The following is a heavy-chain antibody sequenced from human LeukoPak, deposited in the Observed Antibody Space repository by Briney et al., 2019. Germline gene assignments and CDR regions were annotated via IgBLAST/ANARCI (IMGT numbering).Heavy chain of an antibody. CDR1: GGTFSSYA. CDR3: SRKSWGQAFDI. D-gene: IGHD3-16*01. CDR2: IIPIFGTA. V-gene: IGHV1-69*05. J-gene: IGHJ3*02. Sequence: SVKVSCTASGGTFSSYAISLVRQAPGQGLEWMGGIIPIFGTANYAQKFQGRVTITTDESTSTAYMELSSLRSEDTAVHYCSRKSWGQAFDIWGQGTMVTVSS.